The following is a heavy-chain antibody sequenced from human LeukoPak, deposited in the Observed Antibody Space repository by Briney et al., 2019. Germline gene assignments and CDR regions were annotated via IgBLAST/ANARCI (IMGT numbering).Heavy chain of an antibody. CDR2: IYTSGST. Sequence: SETLSLTCTVSGGSIGSYYWSWIRQPPGKGLEWIGYIYTSGSTNYNPSLKSRVTISVDTSKNQFSLKLSSVTAADTAVYYCARQGGYGDYEGFDPWGQGTLVTVSS. J-gene: IGHJ5*02. CDR1: GGSIGSYY. CDR3: ARQGGYGDYEGFDP. V-gene: IGHV4-4*09. D-gene: IGHD4-17*01.